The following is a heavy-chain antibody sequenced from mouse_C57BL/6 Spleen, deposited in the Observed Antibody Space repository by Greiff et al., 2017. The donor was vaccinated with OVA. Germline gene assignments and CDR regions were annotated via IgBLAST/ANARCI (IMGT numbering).Heavy chain of an antibody. V-gene: IGHV5-4*01. J-gene: IGHJ3*01. CDR1: GFTFSSYA. D-gene: IGHD2-4*01. CDR2: ISDGGSYT. CDR3: AREGGLREDWFAY. Sequence: DVMLVESGGGLVKPGGSLKLSCAASGFTFSSYAMSWVRQTPEKRLEWVATISDGGSYTYYPDNVKGRFTISRDNAKNNLYLQMSHLKSEDTAMYYCAREGGLREDWFAYWGQGTLVTVSA.